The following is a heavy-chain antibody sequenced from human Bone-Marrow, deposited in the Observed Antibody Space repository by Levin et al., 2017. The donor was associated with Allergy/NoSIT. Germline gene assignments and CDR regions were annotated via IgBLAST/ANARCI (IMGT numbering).Heavy chain of an antibody. J-gene: IGHJ6*02. CDR1: GYTFTDYY. V-gene: IGHV1-2*02. CDR2: INPNSGCT. D-gene: IGHD2/OR15-2a*01. CDR3: ARDEILVPLFYYGMDV. Sequence: EASVKVSCKASGYTFTDYYIHWVRQAPGQGLEWMGWINPNSGCTNDAQKFQDRVTMTRDTSISTAYMELRWLTSDDTAVYFCARDEILVPLFYYGMDVWGLGTTVTVAS.